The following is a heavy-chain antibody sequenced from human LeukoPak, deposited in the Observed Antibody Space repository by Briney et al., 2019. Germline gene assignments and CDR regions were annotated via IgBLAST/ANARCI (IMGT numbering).Heavy chain of an antibody. CDR1: GGSISSYY. V-gene: IGHV4-59*12. CDR3: ARGYQNYDISFGY. D-gene: IGHD3-9*01. J-gene: IGHJ4*02. Sequence: PSETLPLTCTVSGGSISSYYWSWIRQPPGKGLEWIGYIYYSGSTNYNPSLKSRVTISVDTSKNQFSLKLSSVTAADTAVYYCARGYQNYDISFGYWGQGTLVTVSS. CDR2: IYYSGST.